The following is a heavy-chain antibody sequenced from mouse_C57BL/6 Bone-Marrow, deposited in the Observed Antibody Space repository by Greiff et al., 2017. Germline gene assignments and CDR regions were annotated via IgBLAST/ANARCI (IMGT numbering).Heavy chain of an antibody. CDR1: GYTFTSYW. CDR3: ARSPIEYYGPWYFDV. D-gene: IGHD1-1*01. J-gene: IGHJ1*03. V-gene: IGHV1-55*01. CDR2: IYPGSGST. Sequence: QVQLQQPGAELVKPGASVKMSCKASGYTFTSYWITWVKQRPGQGLEWIGDIYPGSGSTNYNEKFKSKATLTVDTSSSTAYMQLSRLTSEDSAVYYCARSPIEYYGPWYFDVWGTGTTVTVSS.